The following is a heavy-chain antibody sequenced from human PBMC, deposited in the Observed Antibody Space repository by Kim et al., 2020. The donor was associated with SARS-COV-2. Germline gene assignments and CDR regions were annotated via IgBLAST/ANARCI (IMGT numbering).Heavy chain of an antibody. J-gene: IGHJ5*02. V-gene: IGHV4-4*02. D-gene: IGHD5-12*01. CDR3: ARSSAYTLNWFDP. Sequence: SETLSLTCAVSGGSITSSYWWTWVRQPPGEGLEWIGEIYHSGDTTYNPSLKSRVSISVDKSKNQFSLRLSSVTAADTAVYYCARSSAYTLNWFDPWGQGTLVTVSS. CDR1: GGSITSSYW. CDR2: IYHSGDT.